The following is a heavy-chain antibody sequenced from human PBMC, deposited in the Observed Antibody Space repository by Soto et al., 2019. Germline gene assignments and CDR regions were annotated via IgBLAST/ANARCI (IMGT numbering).Heavy chain of an antibody. CDR1: GGSTSSDNY. J-gene: IGHJ4*02. V-gene: IGHV4-30-4*01. CDR3: AREGGESSDGLYYFDS. Sequence: SETLSLTCTVSGGSTSSDNYWSWIRQPPGKGLEWIGHIYYSGNTDYNPSLKSRLAVSIDTSKNQFSLKLSSVTAADTAVYFCAREGGESSDGLYYFDSWGQGSLVTVSS. CDR2: IYYSGNT. D-gene: IGHD3-16*01.